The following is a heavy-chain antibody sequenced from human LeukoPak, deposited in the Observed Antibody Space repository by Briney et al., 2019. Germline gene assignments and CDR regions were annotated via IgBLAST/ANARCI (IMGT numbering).Heavy chain of an antibody. J-gene: IGHJ4*02. CDR3: ARHGTVVISFFDY. CDR2: IYYSGST. Sequence: IPSETLSLTCTVSGGSISSSSYYWDWIRQPPGKGLEWIGSIYYSGSTYYNPSLKSRVTISVDTSKNQFSLKLSSVTAADTAVYYCARHGTVVISFFDYWGQGTLVTVPS. V-gene: IGHV4-39*01. D-gene: IGHD4-23*01. CDR1: GGSISSSSYY.